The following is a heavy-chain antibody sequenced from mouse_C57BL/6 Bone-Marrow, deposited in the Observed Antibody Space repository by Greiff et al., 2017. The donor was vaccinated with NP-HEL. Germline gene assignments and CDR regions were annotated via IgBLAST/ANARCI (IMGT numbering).Heavy chain of an antibody. Sequence: QVQLQQPGAELVKPGASVKLSCKASGYTFTPYWMQWVKQRPGQGLEWIGEIDPSDSYTNYNQKFKGKATLTVDTSSSTANMQLSSLTSEDSAVYYCARKAYYGRSYEFAYWGRGTLVTVSA. J-gene: IGHJ3*01. CDR2: IDPSDSYT. D-gene: IGHD1-1*01. V-gene: IGHV1-50*01. CDR3: ARKAYYGRSYEFAY. CDR1: GYTFTPYW.